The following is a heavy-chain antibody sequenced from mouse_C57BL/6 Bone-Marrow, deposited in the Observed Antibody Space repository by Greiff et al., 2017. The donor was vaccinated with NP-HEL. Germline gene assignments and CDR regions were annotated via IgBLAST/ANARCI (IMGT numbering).Heavy chain of an antibody. Sequence: EVQVVESGPVLVKPGASVKMSCKASGYTFTDYYMNWVKQSHGKSLEWIGVINPYNGGTSYNQKFKGKATLTVDKSSSTAYMELNSLTSEDSAVYYCARDGAYWGQGTTLTVSS. V-gene: IGHV1-19*01. CDR2: INPYNGGT. J-gene: IGHJ2*01. CDR1: GYTFTDYY. CDR3: ARDGAY.